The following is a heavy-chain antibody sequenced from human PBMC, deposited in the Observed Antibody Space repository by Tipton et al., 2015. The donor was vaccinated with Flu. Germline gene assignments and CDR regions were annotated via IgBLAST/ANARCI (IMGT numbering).Heavy chain of an antibody. CDR1: GFSFDTFA. CDR2: ISWNGGSI. V-gene: IGHV3-9*01. D-gene: IGHD3-10*01. J-gene: IGHJ6*02. Sequence: SLRLSCATSGFSFDTFAMHWVRQAPGKGLEWVSGISWNGGSIGYADSVKGRFAISRDNTKGSLFLQMNDLRAEDTALYYCAKDVSYFFSGSLSYYYPMDVWGHGAAVSVS. CDR3: AKDVSYFFSGSLSYYYPMDV.